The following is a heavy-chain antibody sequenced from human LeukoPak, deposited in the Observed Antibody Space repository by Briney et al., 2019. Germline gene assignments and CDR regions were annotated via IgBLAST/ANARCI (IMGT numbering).Heavy chain of an antibody. CDR1: GFTFSNAWMNW. Sequence: GGSLRLSCAASGFTFSNAWMNWMGWVRQAPGKGLEWVAIIFRGGDTYYADSVKGRFSISRDNSKNTLFLQMNSLSAEDTAVYYCAKNPPHYDSGNNYYEGYFDYWGQGALVTVSS. J-gene: IGHJ4*02. CDR3: AKNPPHYDSGNNYYEGYFDY. D-gene: IGHD3-3*01. V-gene: IGHV3-66*01. CDR2: IFRGGDT.